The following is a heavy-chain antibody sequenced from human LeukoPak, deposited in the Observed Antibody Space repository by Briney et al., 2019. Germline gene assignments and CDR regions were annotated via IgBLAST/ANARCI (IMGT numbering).Heavy chain of an antibody. Sequence: SVKVSCTASGGTFSSYAISWVRQAPGQGLEWMGGIIPIFGTANYAQKFQGRVTITADESTSTAYMELSSLRSEDTAVYYCARPSGCSSTSCPALVYYYYYGMDVWGQGTTVTVSS. CDR2: IIPIFGTA. V-gene: IGHV1-69*13. CDR1: GGTFSSYA. J-gene: IGHJ6*02. CDR3: ARPSGCSSTSCPALVYYYYYGMDV. D-gene: IGHD2-2*01.